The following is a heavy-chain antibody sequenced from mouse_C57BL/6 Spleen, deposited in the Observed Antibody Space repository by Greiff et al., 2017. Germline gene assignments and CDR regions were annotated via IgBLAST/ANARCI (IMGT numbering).Heavy chain of an antibody. Sequence: EVKLVESGGGLVKPGGSLKLSCAASGFTFSSYAMSWVRQTPEKRLEWVATISDGGSYTYYPDNVKGRFTISRANAKNNLYLQMSHLKSEDTAMYYCARDSDYYGSSYVNWYFDVWGTGTTVTVSS. CDR1: GFTFSSYA. J-gene: IGHJ1*03. D-gene: IGHD1-1*01. CDR2: ISDGGSYT. V-gene: IGHV5-4*01. CDR3: ARDSDYYGSSYVNWYFDV.